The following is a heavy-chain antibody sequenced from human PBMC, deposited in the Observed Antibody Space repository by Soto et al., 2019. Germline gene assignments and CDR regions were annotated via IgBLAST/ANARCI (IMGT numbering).Heavy chain of an antibody. V-gene: IGHV4-39*07. CDR1: GGSISSSTYY. CDR3: ARRVTWAFDV. Sequence: QLQLQESGPGLVKPSETLSLTCTVSGGSISSSTYYWGWIRQPPGKGLEWIGSMDTSNNQFSLKLSSVTAADTAVYYCARRVTWAFDVWGRGTMVTVSS. CDR2: M. J-gene: IGHJ3*01.